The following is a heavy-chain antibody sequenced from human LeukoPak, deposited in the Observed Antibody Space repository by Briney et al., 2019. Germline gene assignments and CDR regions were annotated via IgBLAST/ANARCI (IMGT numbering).Heavy chain of an antibody. CDR2: IKQDGSEK. Sequence: GGSLRLSCAASGFTFSSYWMSRVRQAPGKGLEWVANIKQDGSEKYYVDSVKGRFTISRDNAKNSLYLQMNSLRAEDTAVYYCASVIVVVPAAIGAFWDWGQGTLVTVSS. CDR3: ASVIVVVPAAIGAFWD. J-gene: IGHJ4*02. V-gene: IGHV3-7*01. D-gene: IGHD2-2*02. CDR1: GFTFSSYW.